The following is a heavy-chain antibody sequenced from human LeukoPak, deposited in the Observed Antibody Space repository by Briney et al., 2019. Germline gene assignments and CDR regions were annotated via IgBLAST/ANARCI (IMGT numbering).Heavy chain of an antibody. V-gene: IGHV3-30*18. Sequence: SCKASGFTFSSYGMHWVRQAPGKGLEWVAVISYDGSNKYYADSVKGRFTISRDNSKNTLYLQMNSLRAEDTAVYYCAKASRYSYGAVYYYYMDVWGKGTTVTVSS. D-gene: IGHD5-18*01. CDR2: ISYDGSNK. CDR1: GFTFSSYG. CDR3: AKASRYSYGAVYYYYMDV. J-gene: IGHJ6*03.